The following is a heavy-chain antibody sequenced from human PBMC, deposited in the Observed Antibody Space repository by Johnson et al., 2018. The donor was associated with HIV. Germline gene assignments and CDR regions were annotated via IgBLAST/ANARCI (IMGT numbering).Heavy chain of an antibody. V-gene: IGHV3-66*01. CDR1: GFTFGDYA. J-gene: IGHJ3*02. D-gene: IGHD3-16*01. Sequence: VQLVESGGGLVQPGRSLRLSCTASGFTFGDYAMSWVRQAPGKGLEWVSVIYSGGSTDYADSVKGRFTISRDNSKNTLYLQMNSLRAEDTAVYYCAKDGAWGADAFDIWGQGTMVTVSS. CDR2: IYSGGST. CDR3: AKDGAWGADAFDI.